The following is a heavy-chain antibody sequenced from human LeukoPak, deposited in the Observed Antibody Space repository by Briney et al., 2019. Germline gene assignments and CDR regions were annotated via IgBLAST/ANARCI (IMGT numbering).Heavy chain of an antibody. V-gene: IGHV4-39*07. Sequence: SETLSLTCTVSGGSISSSSYYWGWIRQPPGKGLEWIGSIYYSGSTYYNPSLKSRVTISVDTSKNQFSLKLSSVTAADMAVYYCASDPQTTIIAVAGTGGAFDIWGQGTMVTVSS. CDR1: GGSISSSSYY. CDR2: IYYSGST. CDR3: ASDPQTTIIAVAGTGGAFDI. D-gene: IGHD6-19*01. J-gene: IGHJ3*02.